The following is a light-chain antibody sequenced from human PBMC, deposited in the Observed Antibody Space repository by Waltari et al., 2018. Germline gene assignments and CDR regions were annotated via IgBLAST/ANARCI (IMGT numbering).Light chain of an antibody. CDR1: QSVLFSANNKNY. Sequence: DIVMTQSPDSLAVSLGERATIHCKSSQSVLFSANNKNYVAWYQQKPGQPPKLLIYWTSIRESGVPDRFSGSGSGTDFTLTIKSLQAEDVAVYYCQQYYSIPITFGGGTKVEIK. CDR3: QQYYSIPIT. CDR2: WTS. J-gene: IGKJ4*01. V-gene: IGKV4-1*01.